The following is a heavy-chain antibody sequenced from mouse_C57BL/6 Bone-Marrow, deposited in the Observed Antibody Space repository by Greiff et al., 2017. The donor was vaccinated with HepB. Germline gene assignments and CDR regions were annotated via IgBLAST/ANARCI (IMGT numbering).Heavy chain of an antibody. D-gene: IGHD1-1*01. CDR2: LDPENGDT. J-gene: IGHJ3*01. CDR1: GFNIKDDY. V-gene: IGHV14-4*01. CDR3: TTSGSSGPWLAY. Sequence: VQLQQSGAELVRPGASVKLSCTASGFNIKDDYMHWVKQRPEPGLAWIGWLDPENGDTEYASKFQGKATITADTSSNTAYLQLSSLTSEDTAVYYCTTSGSSGPWLAYWGQGTLVTVSA.